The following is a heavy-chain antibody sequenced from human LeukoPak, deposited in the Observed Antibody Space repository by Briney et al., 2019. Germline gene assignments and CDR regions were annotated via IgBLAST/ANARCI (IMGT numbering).Heavy chain of an antibody. CDR2: IKQDGNEK. CDR1: GFTFTTYW. V-gene: IGHV3-7*01. D-gene: IGHD3-22*01. CDR3: ASHDSEGYFDY. Sequence: GGSLRLSCAASGFTFTTYWMSWVRQAPGKGLEWVANIKQDGNEKYYVDSVKGRFTISRDNAKNSLYLQMNSLRAEDTAVYYCASHDSEGYFDYWGQGTLVTVSS. J-gene: IGHJ4*02.